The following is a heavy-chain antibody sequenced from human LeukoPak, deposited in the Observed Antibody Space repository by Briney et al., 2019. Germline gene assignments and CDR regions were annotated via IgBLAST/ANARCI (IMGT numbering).Heavy chain of an antibody. CDR2: IKNDGSEK. Sequence: SGGSLRLSCAASGFPFGTYWITWVRQAPGKGLEWVANIKNDGSEKYYVDSVKGRFTISRDNAENSLFLQMNSLRVEDTAIYYCTRDSGLIGYDLLDYWGQGTLVTVSS. CDR1: GFPFGTYW. CDR3: TRDSGLIGYDLLDY. V-gene: IGHV3-7*01. J-gene: IGHJ4*02. D-gene: IGHD5-12*01.